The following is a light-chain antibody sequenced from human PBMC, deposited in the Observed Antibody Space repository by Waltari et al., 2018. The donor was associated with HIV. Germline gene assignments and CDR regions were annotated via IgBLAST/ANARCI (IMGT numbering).Light chain of an antibody. CDR3: QSRDRTGTLVL. CDR1: VLSYQY. V-gene: IGLV3-25*03. CDR2: RDD. Sequence: SLGLTQPPSVSVSPGQTAKIPCPGDVLSYQYAYGSQLRPGQAPVTLIYRDDERPSRIPERFSGSSSGTTAALTIAGVQAEDEADYYCQSRDRTGTLVLFGGGTKLTVL. J-gene: IGLJ3*02.